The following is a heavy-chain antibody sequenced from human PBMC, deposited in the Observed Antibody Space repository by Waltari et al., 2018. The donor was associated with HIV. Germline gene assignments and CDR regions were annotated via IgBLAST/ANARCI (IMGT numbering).Heavy chain of an antibody. CDR3: ARGSGLTLLPTMTLASYFDY. CDR1: GGSFSDYY. Sequence: HVQLTQWGTELLKPSGTLSLTCAVYGGSFSDYYWTWIRQPPGEGLEWIAEITHSGNTNYTPSLKSRVTILVDASKNQFSLNLTSVTAADTAVYFCARGSGLTLLPTMTLASYFDYWGQGNLVTVSS. CDR2: ITHSGNT. D-gene: IGHD3-10*01. V-gene: IGHV4-34*02. J-gene: IGHJ4*02.